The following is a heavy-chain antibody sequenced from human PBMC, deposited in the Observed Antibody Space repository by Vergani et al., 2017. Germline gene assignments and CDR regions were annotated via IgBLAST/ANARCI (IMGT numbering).Heavy chain of an antibody. CDR1: GYSFTSYW. Sequence: EVQLVQSGAEVKKPGESLRISCKGSGYSFTSYWIGWVRQMPGKGLEWMGIIYPGDSDTRYSPSFQGQVTISADKSISTAYLQWSSLKASDTAMYYCARHSGEEYYDSPPDYWGQGTLVTVSS. J-gene: IGHJ4*02. V-gene: IGHV5-51*01. CDR2: IYPGDSDT. D-gene: IGHD3-22*01. CDR3: ARHSGEEYYDSPPDY.